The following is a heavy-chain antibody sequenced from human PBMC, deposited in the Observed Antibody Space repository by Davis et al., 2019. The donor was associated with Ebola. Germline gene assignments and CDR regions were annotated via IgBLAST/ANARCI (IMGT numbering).Heavy chain of an antibody. CDR2: IWYDGSNK. CDR3: ARVRGTGDPDY. V-gene: IGHV3-33*01. J-gene: IGHJ4*02. CDR1: GFTFSSYG. Sequence: GGSLRLSCAASGFTFSSYGMHWVRQAPGKGLEWVAVIWYDGSNKYYADSVKGRFTIARDNSKNTLYLQMNSLRAEDTAVYYCARVRGTGDPDYWGQGTLVTVSS. D-gene: IGHD7-27*01.